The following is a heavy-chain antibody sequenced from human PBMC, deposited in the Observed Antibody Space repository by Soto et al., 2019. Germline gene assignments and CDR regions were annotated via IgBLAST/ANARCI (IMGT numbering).Heavy chain of an antibody. CDR1: GYIFVNYG. D-gene: IGHD3-16*01. CDR2: ISPYTGNT. J-gene: IGHJ6*02. V-gene: IGHV1-18*01. Sequence: QVQLVQSGDEVKKPGASVKVSCKASGYIFVNYGIVWVLQAPGQGLEWMGWISPYTGNTHSASKVQGRLTMTTDTSTSTAYMDLGSLTSDDTAVYYCVMVDNYVTPTPHDVWGQGTTVTVSS. CDR3: VMVDNYVTPTPHDV.